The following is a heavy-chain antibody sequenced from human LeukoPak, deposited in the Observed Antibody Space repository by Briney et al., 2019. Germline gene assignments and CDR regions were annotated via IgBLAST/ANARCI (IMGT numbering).Heavy chain of an antibody. J-gene: IGHJ4*02. Sequence: SETLSLTCAVYGGSFSGYYWSWIRQPPGKGLEWIGEINHSGSTNYNPSLKSRVTMSVDTSKNQFSLKLSSVTAADTAVYYCARVLDYDSSGYYYPGFDYWGQGTLVTVSS. CDR1: GGSFSGYY. CDR2: INHSGST. V-gene: IGHV4-34*01. CDR3: ARVLDYDSSGYYYPGFDY. D-gene: IGHD3-22*01.